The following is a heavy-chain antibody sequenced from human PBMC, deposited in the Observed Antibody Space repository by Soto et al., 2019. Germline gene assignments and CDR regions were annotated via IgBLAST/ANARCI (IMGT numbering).Heavy chain of an antibody. CDR2: IIPNSGGT. J-gene: IGHJ6*02. D-gene: IGHD5-12*01. CDR1: GGGNLRDYR. Sequence: ASVKVSCKASGGGNLRDYRTTWVRRAPGQGLEWMGWIIPNSGGTNYAQKFQGWVTMTGDKSTSTVYMELSRLRSDDTAVYYCAREAVATNYYYYGMDVWGQGTTVTVSS. CDR3: AREAVATNYYYYGMDV. V-gene: IGHV1-2*04.